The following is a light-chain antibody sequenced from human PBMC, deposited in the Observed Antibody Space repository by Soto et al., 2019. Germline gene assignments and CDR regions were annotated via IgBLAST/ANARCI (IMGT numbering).Light chain of an antibody. V-gene: IGKV1-5*03. J-gene: IGKJ2*01. CDR1: QSISTW. CDR2: MAS. CDR3: QQYNDHPFA. Sequence: DIQTTQSPSTLSASVGDRVTITCRASQSISTWLAWYQKKPGEAPKLLIYMASSLESGVPSRFSGSGSGTEFTLTITSLQPDDFATYYCQQYNDHPFAFGQGTKLEI.